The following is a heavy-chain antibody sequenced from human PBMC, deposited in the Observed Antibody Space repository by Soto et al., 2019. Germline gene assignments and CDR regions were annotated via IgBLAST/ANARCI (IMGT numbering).Heavy chain of an antibody. J-gene: IGHJ6*02. V-gene: IGHV1-2*04. CDR2: INPNSGGT. CDR3: ARNSFSGIAAAGTDYYYYGMDV. Sequence: ASVKVSCKASGYTFTGYYMHWVRQAPGQGLEWMGWINPNSGGTNYAQKFQGWVTMTRDTSISTAYMELSRLRSDDTAVYYCARNSFSGIAAAGTDYYYYGMDVWGQGTTVTVSS. CDR1: GYTFTGYY. D-gene: IGHD6-13*01.